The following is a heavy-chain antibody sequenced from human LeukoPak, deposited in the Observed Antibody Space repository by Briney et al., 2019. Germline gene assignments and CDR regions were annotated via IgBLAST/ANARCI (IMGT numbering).Heavy chain of an antibody. J-gene: IGHJ3*02. V-gene: IGHV4-59*08. CDR3: ARGSHYYDSSGYGAFDI. Sequence: SETLSLTCTVSGGSISSYYWSWIRQPPGKGLEWIGYIYYSGSTNYNPSLKSRVTISVDTSKNQFSLKLSSVTAADTAVYYCARGSHYYDSSGYGAFDIWGQGTMVTVSS. CDR2: IYYSGST. D-gene: IGHD3-22*01. CDR1: GGSISSYY.